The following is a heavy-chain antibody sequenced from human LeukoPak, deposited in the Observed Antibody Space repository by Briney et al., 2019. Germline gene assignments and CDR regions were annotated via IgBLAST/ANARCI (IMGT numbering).Heavy chain of an antibody. V-gene: IGHV1-69*13. CDR2: IIPIFGTA. CDR1: GGTFSSYA. J-gene: IGHJ4*02. CDR3: ARDQDRDGYAYSYFDY. Sequence: RASVKVSCKASGGTFSSYAISWVRQAPGQGLEWMGGIIPIFGTANYAQKFQGRVTITADESTSTAYMELSSLRSEDTAVYYCARDQDRDGYAYSYFDYWGQGTLVTVSS. D-gene: IGHD5-24*01.